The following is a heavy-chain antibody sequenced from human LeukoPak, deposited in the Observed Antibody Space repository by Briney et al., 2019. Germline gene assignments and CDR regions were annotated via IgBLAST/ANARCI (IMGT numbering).Heavy chain of an antibody. V-gene: IGHV1-69*04. CDR2: IIPILGIA. D-gene: IGHD3-16*02. CDR3: ARDQNGIVDY. CDR1: GVTFSSYA. Sequence: ASVKVSCKASGVTFSSYAISWVRQAPGQGLEWMGRIIPILGIANYAQKFQGRVTITADKSTSTAYMELSSLRSEDTAVYYCARDQNGIVDYWGQGTLVTVSS. J-gene: IGHJ4*02.